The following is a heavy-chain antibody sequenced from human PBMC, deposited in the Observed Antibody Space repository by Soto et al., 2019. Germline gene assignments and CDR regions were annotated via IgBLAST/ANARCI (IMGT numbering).Heavy chain of an antibody. CDR2: VYYDGTT. D-gene: IGHD3-10*01. Sequence: SETLSLTCTVSGGSLSTYYWTWIRQSPEKGLEWIGNVYYDGTTKFNPALQSRLTMSVDTSKNQFSLRLTSVTAADTAVYYCARPVPPRTSTAWFDPGAREPGSPSPQ. V-gene: IGHV4-59*01. CDR3: ARPVPPRTSTAWFDP. J-gene: IGHJ5*02. CDR1: GGSLSTYY.